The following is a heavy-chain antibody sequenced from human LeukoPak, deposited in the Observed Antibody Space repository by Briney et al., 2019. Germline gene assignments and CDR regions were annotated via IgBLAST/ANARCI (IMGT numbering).Heavy chain of an antibody. D-gene: IGHD2-2*02. CDR3: ARDHCSSTSCYKWFDP. CDR1: GYTFTSYD. V-gene: IGHV1-8*01. CDR2: MNPNSGNT. J-gene: IGHJ5*02. Sequence: ASVKVSCKASGYTFTSYDINWVRQATGQGLEWMGWMNPNSGNTGYAQKFQGRVTMTRNTSISTAYMELSSLRSEDTAVYYCARDHCSSTSCYKWFDPWGQGTLVTVSS.